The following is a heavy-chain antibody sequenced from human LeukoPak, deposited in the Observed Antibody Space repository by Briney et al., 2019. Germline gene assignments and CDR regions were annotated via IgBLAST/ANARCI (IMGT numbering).Heavy chain of an antibody. J-gene: IGHJ4*02. CDR3: ARETPNALSLEYFDY. Sequence: SETLSLTCTVSGYSISSGYYWGWIRQPPGKGLEWIGSIYHSGSTYYNPSPKSRVTISVDTSKNQFSLKLSSVTAADTAVYYCARETPNALSLEYFDYWGQGTLVTVSS. CDR2: IYHSGST. D-gene: IGHD3-3*01. CDR1: GYSISSGYY. V-gene: IGHV4-38-2*02.